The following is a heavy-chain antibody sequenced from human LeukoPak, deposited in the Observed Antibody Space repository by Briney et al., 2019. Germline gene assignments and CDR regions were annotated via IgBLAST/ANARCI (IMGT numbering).Heavy chain of an antibody. J-gene: IGHJ5*02. V-gene: IGHV1-2*06. Sequence: ASVKVSCKASGFPLTAYYIHWVRQAPGQGLEWMGRIYPNSGGSNYAQRFQGRVTMTWDTSIATVYMQLSRLTSDDTAVYYCARDWWGPDRTPAANWFDPWGQGILVTVSS. CDR1: GFPLTAYY. CDR2: IYPNSGGS. D-gene: IGHD2-21*02. CDR3: ARDWWGPDRTPAANWFDP.